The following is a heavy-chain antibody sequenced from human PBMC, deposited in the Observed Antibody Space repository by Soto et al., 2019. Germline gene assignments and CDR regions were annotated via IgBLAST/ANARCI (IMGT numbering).Heavy chain of an antibody. J-gene: IGHJ4*02. D-gene: IGHD5-12*01. CDR1: GGTFSSYT. Sequence: QVQLVQSGAEVKKPGSSVKVSCKASGGTFSSYTISWVRQAPGQGLEWMGRIIPILGIANYAQKFQGRVTITADKSTSTAYMELSSLRSEDTAVYYCARDGSGYVHTAYWGQGTLVTVSS. CDR3: ARDGSGYVHTAY. CDR2: IIPILGIA. V-gene: IGHV1-69*08.